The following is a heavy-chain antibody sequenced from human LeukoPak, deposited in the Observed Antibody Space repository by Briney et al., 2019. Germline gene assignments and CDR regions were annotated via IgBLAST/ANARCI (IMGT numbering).Heavy chain of an antibody. CDR2: IYHSGST. CDR3: ARVPYSSSWGYFDY. J-gene: IGHJ4*02. Sequence: SETLSLTCTVSGGSISSGGYYWSWIRQPPGKGLEWIGYIYHSGSTYYNPSLKSRVTISVDRSKNQFSLKLSSVTAADTAVYYCARVPYSSSWGYFDYWGQGTLVTVSS. CDR1: GGSISSGGYY. D-gene: IGHD6-13*01. V-gene: IGHV4-30-2*01.